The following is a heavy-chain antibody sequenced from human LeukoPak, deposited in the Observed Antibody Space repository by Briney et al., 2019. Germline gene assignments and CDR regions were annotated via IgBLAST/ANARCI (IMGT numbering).Heavy chain of an antibody. Sequence: GASVKVSCKASGYTFTSYDINWVRQAPGQGLKWMGIINPITGATTYARSFQDRITITRDTSTSTIYMELSSLRSEDTAVYFCARDGPGYSSTSTDYMDVWGKGTTVTVSS. CDR2: INPITGAT. CDR1: GYTFTSYD. V-gene: IGHV1-46*01. J-gene: IGHJ6*03. CDR3: ARDGPGYSSTSTDYMDV. D-gene: IGHD6-13*01.